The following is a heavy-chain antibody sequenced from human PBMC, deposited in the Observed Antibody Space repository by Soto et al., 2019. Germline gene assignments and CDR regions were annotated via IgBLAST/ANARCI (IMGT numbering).Heavy chain of an antibody. D-gene: IGHD6-13*01. CDR3: AHVPRVAAAAKGNWFAP. CDR2: IYWDDDK. CDR1: GFSLSTSGVG. J-gene: IGHJ5*02. V-gene: IGHV2-5*02. Sequence: QITLKESGPTLVKPTQTLTLTCTFSGFSLSTSGVGVGWIRQPPGKALEWLALIYWDDDKRYSPSLKSRLTSTKDTSKTQVVLTMTNMDPVDTATYYCAHVPRVAAAAKGNWFAPWGQGTLVTVSS.